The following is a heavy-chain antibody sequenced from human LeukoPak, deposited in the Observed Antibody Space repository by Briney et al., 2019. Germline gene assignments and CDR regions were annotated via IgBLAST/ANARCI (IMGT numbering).Heavy chain of an antibody. CDR3: ARVTIGSGGRNWFDP. Sequence: EASVKVSCKASGYTFTTYGISWVRQAPGQGLEWMGWISAYNGNTNYAQKLQGRVTMTTDTSTSTAYMELRSLRSDDTAVYYCARVTIGSGGRNWFDPWGQGTLVTVSS. J-gene: IGHJ5*02. CDR2: ISAYNGNT. CDR1: GYTFTTYG. V-gene: IGHV1-18*01. D-gene: IGHD3-10*01.